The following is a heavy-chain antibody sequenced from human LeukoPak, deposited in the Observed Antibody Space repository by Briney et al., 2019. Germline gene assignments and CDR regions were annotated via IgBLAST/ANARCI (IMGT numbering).Heavy chain of an antibody. Sequence: GASVKVSCKASGYTFTSYDINWVRQATGQGLEWMGWMNPNSGNTGYAQKFQGRVTMTRNTSISTAYMELSSLRSEDTAVYYCAAGKYSSSWYLDAFDIWGQGTMVTVSS. J-gene: IGHJ3*02. CDR3: AAGKYSSSWYLDAFDI. D-gene: IGHD6-13*01. CDR2: MNPNSGNT. CDR1: GYTFTSYD. V-gene: IGHV1-8*01.